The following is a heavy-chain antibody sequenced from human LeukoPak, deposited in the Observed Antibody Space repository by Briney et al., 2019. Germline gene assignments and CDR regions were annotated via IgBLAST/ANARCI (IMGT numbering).Heavy chain of an antibody. CDR3: AKELDYSTLDY. Sequence: GGSLRLSCAASGFTFSCSWMSWVRQAPGKGLEWVAIINQDGSEKYYVDSVKGRFTISRDNAKNSLCLQMNSLRAEDTALYYCAKELDYSTLDYWGQGTLVTVSS. CDR1: GFTFSCSW. J-gene: IGHJ4*02. D-gene: IGHD4-11*01. CDR2: INQDGSEK. V-gene: IGHV3-7*03.